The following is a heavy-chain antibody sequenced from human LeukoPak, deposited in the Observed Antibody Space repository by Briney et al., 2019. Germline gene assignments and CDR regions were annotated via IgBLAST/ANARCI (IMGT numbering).Heavy chain of an antibody. V-gene: IGHV3-11*05. CDR2: ISSSSSYT. CDR1: GFTFSDYY. CDR3: AKGGIAVATRYYFDY. D-gene: IGHD6-19*01. Sequence: NSGGSLRLSCAASGFTFSDYYMSWIRQAPGKGLEWVSYISSSSSYTNYADSVKGRFTISRDNSKNTLYLQMNSLRAEDTAVYYCAKGGIAVATRYYFDYWGQGTLVTVSS. J-gene: IGHJ4*02.